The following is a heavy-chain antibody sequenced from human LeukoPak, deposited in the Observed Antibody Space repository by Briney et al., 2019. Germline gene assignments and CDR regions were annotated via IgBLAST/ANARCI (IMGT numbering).Heavy chain of an antibody. D-gene: IGHD3-10*01. CDR3: TTCDYYGSGSSSRHPFDY. CDR2: ISYDGSNK. CDR1: GFTFSSHG. J-gene: IGHJ4*02. V-gene: IGHV3-30*03. Sequence: PGRSLRLSCAASGFTFSSHGMHWVRQAPGKGLEWVAVISYDGSNKYYADSVKGRFTISRDNAKNSVYLQMNSLRVEDTAVYYCTTCDYYGSGSSSRHPFDYWGQGTLVTVSS.